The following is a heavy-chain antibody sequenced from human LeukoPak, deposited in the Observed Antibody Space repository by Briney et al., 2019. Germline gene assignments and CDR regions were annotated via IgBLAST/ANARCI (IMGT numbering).Heavy chain of an antibody. CDR2: ISYDGTNK. CDR3: ARGLVLGAAKNYFDY. Sequence: GGSLRLSCAASGFTFTNYALHWVRQAPGKGLEWVAVISYDGTNKYYADSVKGRFTISRDNSKNTLSLQMNSPRAEDTALYYCARGLVLGAAKNYFDYWGQGALVTVSS. V-gene: IGHV3-30-3*01. CDR1: GFTFTNYA. D-gene: IGHD2-15*01. J-gene: IGHJ4*02.